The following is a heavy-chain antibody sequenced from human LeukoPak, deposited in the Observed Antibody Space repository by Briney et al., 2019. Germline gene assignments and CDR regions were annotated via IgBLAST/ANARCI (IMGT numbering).Heavy chain of an antibody. J-gene: IGHJ4*02. CDR2: ISGGGGAT. Sequence: GGSLRLSCAASGFTFSNYVMNWVRQAPGKGLVWVSRISGGGGATYYADSVKGRFTISRDNSTNTLYLQLSSLRAEDTAIYYCAKQRGNTGSYDNRPYWGQGTLVTVSS. V-gene: IGHV3-23*01. CDR3: AKQRGNTGSYDNRPY. CDR1: GFTFSNYV. D-gene: IGHD3-9*01.